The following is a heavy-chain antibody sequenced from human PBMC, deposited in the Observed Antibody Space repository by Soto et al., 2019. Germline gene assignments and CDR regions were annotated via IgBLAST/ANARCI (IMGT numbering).Heavy chain of an antibody. CDR3: ARAYSSGWYGAGGDAFDI. CDR2: INSDGSST. V-gene: IGHV3-74*01. D-gene: IGHD6-19*01. CDR1: GFTFSSYW. Sequence: VQLVESGGGLVQPGGSLRLSCAASGFTFSSYWMHWVRQAPGKGLVWVSRINSDGSSTSYADSVKGRFTISRDNAKNTLYLQMNSLRAEDTAVYYCARAYSSGWYGAGGDAFDIWGQGTMVTVSS. J-gene: IGHJ3*02.